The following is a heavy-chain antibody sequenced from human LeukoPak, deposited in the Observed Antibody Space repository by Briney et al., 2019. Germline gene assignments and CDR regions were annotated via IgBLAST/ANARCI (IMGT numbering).Heavy chain of an antibody. CDR3: ARVPAAMPDAFDI. CDR1: GGSISSYY. J-gene: IGHJ3*02. D-gene: IGHD2-2*01. CDR2: IYYSGST. V-gene: IGHV4-59*12. Sequence: SETLSLTCTVSGGSISSYYWSWIRQPPGKGLEWIGYIYYSGSTYYNPSLKSRVTISVDRSKNQFSLKLSSVTAADTAVYYCARVPAAMPDAFDIWGQGTMVTVSS.